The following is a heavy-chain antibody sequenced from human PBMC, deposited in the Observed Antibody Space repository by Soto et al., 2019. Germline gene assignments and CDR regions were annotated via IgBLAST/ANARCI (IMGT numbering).Heavy chain of an antibody. V-gene: IGHV3-9*01. CDR2: ISWNSGSI. Sequence: GGSLRLSCAVSGFTFDDYAMHWVRQAPGEGLEWVSGISWNSGSIGYADSVKGRFTISRDNVRNSLYLQMNRLRVEDTALYYCAKDIGPMVSAPRGGMDVWGQGTTVTVSS. CDR1: GFTFDDYA. CDR3: AKDIGPMVSAPRGGMDV. J-gene: IGHJ6*02. D-gene: IGHD2-8*01.